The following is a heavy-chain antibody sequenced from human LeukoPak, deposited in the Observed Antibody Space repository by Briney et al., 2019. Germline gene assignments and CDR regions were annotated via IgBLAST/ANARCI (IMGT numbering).Heavy chain of an antibody. CDR1: GFTFSSYA. CDR3: HHWAAGIDYYYGMDV. V-gene: IGHV3-30-3*01. CDR2: ISYDGSNK. J-gene: IGHJ6*02. D-gene: IGHD6-13*01. Sequence: PGGSLRLSCAASGFTFSSYAVHWVRQAPGKGLEWVAVISYDGSNKYYADSVKGRFTISRDNSKNTLYLQMNSLRAEDTAVYYCHHWAAGIDYYYGMDVWGQGTTVTVSS.